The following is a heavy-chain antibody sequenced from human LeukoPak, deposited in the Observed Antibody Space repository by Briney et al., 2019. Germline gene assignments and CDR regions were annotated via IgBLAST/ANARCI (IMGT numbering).Heavy chain of an antibody. D-gene: IGHD4-23*01. CDR3: VRGLPTTWSLDY. Sequence: PGGSLRLSCAASGFTFDNYAFHWVRQFPGKGLEWVAGISWNSAGIGYANSVKGRFTISRDNTKNFLYLELNSLRPEDTALYYCVRGLPTTWSLDYWGQGTLVTVSS. J-gene: IGHJ4*02. CDR2: ISWNSAGI. V-gene: IGHV3-9*01. CDR1: GFTFDNYA.